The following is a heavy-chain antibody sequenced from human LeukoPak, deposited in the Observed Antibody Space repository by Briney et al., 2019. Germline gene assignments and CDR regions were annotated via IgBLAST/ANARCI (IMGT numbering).Heavy chain of an antibody. Sequence: GGSLRLSCAASGFTFSSYWMSWVRQAPGKGLEWVANIKQDGSEKYYVDSVKGRFTISRDNAKNSLYLQMNSLRAEDTAVYYCARSGSGSYPLGDYYYYGMDVWGKGTTVTVSS. J-gene: IGHJ6*04. CDR1: GFTFSSYW. CDR2: IKQDGSEK. D-gene: IGHD3-10*01. CDR3: ARSGSGSYPLGDYYYYGMDV. V-gene: IGHV3-7*03.